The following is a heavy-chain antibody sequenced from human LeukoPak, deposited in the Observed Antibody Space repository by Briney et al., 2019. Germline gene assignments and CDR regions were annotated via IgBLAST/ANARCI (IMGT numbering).Heavy chain of an antibody. D-gene: IGHD2-2*01. J-gene: IGHJ4*02. Sequence: GGSLRLSCAASGFTFSSYAMSWVRQAPGKGLEWVSAISGSGGSTYYADSVKGRFTIYRDNSKNTLYLQMNSLRAEDTAVYYCAKAYCSSTSCAFDYWGQGTLVTVSS. CDR3: AKAYCSSTSCAFDY. V-gene: IGHV3-23*01. CDR2: ISGSGGST. CDR1: GFTFSSYA.